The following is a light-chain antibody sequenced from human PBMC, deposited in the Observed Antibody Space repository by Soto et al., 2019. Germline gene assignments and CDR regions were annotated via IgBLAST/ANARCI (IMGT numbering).Light chain of an antibody. J-gene: IGKJ1*01. CDR1: QSVNRY. V-gene: IGKV3-11*01. Sequence: ELLLTHSPGSLSLSPGAVANLSCCASQSVNRYLVWYQQKHGQAPRIIMYDEYKRATGIPARFSGSGSGTDFTLTIRSLENEDFEVYYCKQRDIWQWTCGNGTTG. CDR3: KQRDIWQWT. CDR2: DEY.